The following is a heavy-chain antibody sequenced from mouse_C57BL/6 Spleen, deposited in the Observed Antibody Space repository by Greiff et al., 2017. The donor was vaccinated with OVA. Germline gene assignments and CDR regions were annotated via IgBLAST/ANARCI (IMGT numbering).Heavy chain of an antibody. CDR1: GYTFTDYY. D-gene: IGHD1-1*01. CDR3: ARSYYGGEIAY. Sequence: VQLQQSGPELVKPGASVKISCKASGYTFTDYYMNWVKQSHGKSLEWIGDINPNNGGTSYNQKFKGKATLTVDKSSSTAYMELRSLTSEDSAVYYCARSYYGGEIAYWGQGTLVTVSA. CDR2: INPNNGGT. V-gene: IGHV1-26*01. J-gene: IGHJ3*01.